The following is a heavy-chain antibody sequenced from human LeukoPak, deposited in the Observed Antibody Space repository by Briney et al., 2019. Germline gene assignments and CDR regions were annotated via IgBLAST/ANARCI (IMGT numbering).Heavy chain of an antibody. D-gene: IGHD4-17*01. CDR1: GGSFSGYY. CDR3: ARDPGGLRNDY. CDR2: INHSGST. J-gene: IGHJ4*02. Sequence: PSETLSLICAVYGGSFSGYYWSWIRQPPGKGLEWIGEINHSGSTNYNPSLKSRVTISVDTSKNQFSLKLSSVTAADTAVYYCARDPGGLRNDYWGQGTLVTVSS. V-gene: IGHV4-34*01.